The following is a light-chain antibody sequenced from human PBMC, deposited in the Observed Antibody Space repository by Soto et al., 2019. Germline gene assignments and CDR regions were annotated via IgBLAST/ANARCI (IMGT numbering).Light chain of an antibody. CDR3: TSYTTNTALV. Sequence: QSLLTQPACVSVSPGQSITISCTGTSSDVGTYNFVSWYQHHPGKAPKLIIYEVSNRPSGISDRFSGSKSGSTASLTISGLQAEDEADYHCTSYTTNTALVFGTGTKVTVL. CDR2: EVS. V-gene: IGLV2-14*01. CDR1: SSDVGTYNF. J-gene: IGLJ1*01.